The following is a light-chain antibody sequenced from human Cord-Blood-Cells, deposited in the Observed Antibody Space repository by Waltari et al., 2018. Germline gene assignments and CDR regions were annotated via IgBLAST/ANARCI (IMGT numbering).Light chain of an antibody. CDR1: SGSIASNY. CDR2: EDN. CDR3: QSYDSSNQV. V-gene: IGLV6-57*03. Sequence: NFMLTQPHSVSESPGKTVTISCTRSSGSIASNYVQWYQQRPGSAPTTVIYEDNQRTAGVPDRFSGSIDSSSNSTSRTISGLKTEDEADYYCQSYDSSNQVFGGGTKLTVL. J-gene: IGLJ3*02.